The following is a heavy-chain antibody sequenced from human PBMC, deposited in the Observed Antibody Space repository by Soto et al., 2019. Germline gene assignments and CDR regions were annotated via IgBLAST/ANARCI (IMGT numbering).Heavy chain of an antibody. Sequence: VQLLESGGGLIQPGGSLRLSCAASEFDFSNYAMAWVRQAPGKGLEWVSRITASGATTYYADSVKGRFTISRDNAKNSLYLQMNSLRAEDTAVYYCARGSIAAYNWGQGTLVTVSS. CDR3: ARGSIAAYN. CDR2: ITASGATT. V-gene: IGHV3-23*01. D-gene: IGHD6-6*01. CDR1: EFDFSNYA. J-gene: IGHJ4*02.